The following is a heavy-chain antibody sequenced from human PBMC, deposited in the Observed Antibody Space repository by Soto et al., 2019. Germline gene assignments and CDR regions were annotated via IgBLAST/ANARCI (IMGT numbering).Heavy chain of an antibody. Sequence: QPGGSLRLSCAASGFTFSSYGMHWVRQAPGKGLEWVAVISYDGGNKYYADSVKGRFTISRDNSKNTLYLQMNSLRAEDTAVYYCAKAMNYYDSSGYYYFDYWGQGTLVTVSS. CDR3: AKAMNYYDSSGYYYFDY. CDR1: GFTFSSYG. D-gene: IGHD3-22*01. CDR2: ISYDGGNK. V-gene: IGHV3-30*18. J-gene: IGHJ4*02.